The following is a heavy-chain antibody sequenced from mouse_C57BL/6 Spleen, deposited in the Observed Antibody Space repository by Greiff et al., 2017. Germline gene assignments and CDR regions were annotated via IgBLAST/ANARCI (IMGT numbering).Heavy chain of an antibody. J-gene: IGHJ2*01. Sequence: QVQLQQPGAELVMPGASVKLSCKASGYTFTSYWMHWVKQRPGQGLEWIGEIDPSDSNTNYNQKFKGKSTLTVDKSSSTAYMQLSSLTSEDSAVYYCTRSWDTFDYWGQGTTLTVSS. CDR1: GYTFTSYW. V-gene: IGHV1-69*01. D-gene: IGHD4-1*01. CDR3: TRSWDTFDY. CDR2: IDPSDSNT.